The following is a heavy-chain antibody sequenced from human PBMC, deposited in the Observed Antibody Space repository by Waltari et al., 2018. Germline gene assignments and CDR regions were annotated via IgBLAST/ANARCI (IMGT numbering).Heavy chain of an antibody. CDR2: ISWDGGST. D-gene: IGHD2-15*01. V-gene: IGHV3-43*01. J-gene: IGHJ6*03. Sequence: EVQLVESGGVVVQPGGSLRLSCAASGFTFDDYTMHWVRQAPGKGLEWVSLISWDGGSTYYPDSVKGRFTISRDNSKNSLYLQMNSQRTEDTALYYWSKSGVDYYYYYMDVWGKGTTVTVSS. CDR1: GFTFDDYT. CDR3: SKSGVDYYYYYMDV.